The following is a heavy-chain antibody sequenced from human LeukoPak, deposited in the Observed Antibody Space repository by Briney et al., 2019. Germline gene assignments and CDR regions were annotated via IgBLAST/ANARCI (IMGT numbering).Heavy chain of an antibody. CDR2: ISGSGGST. Sequence: GGSPRHSCAPPLYSLTSYTISSVRHALGKGLWWVSAISGSGGSTYYANSVKGRFTISRDNSKNTLYLQMNSLRAEDTAVYYCAKEGITMVREPSDYWGQGTLVTVSS. D-gene: IGHD3-10*01. V-gene: IGHV3-23*01. J-gene: IGHJ4*02. CDR3: AKEGITMVREPSDY. CDR1: LYSLTSYT.